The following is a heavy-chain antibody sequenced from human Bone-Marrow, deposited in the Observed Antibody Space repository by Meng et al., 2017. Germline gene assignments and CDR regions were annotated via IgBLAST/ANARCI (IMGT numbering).Heavy chain of an antibody. V-gene: IGHV4-38-2*02. J-gene: IGHJ5*02. CDR1: GYSISSGYY. Sequence: SETLSLTCTVSGYSISSGYYWSWIRQPPGKGLEWIGEINHSGSTNYNPSLKSRVTISVDTSKNQFSLKLSSVTAADTAVYYCARGLRIAGSNWFDPWGQGTLVTVSS. CDR2: INHSGST. D-gene: IGHD6-13*01. CDR3: ARGLRIAGSNWFDP.